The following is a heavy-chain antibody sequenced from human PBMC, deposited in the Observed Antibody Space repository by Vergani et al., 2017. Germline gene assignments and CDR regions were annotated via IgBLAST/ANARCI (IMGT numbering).Heavy chain of an antibody. CDR3: AKDSDDYIGGSYRIYISFNS. Sequence: DVQLLESGGGLIQSGGSLRLSCATSGFTFTNYAMSWGRQTPGEGLEWISAIYDGGASTYYADSVKGRFTISRDNSNNTLYLQMHSLRAEDTAIYYCAKDSDDYIGGSYRIYISFNSGGMGTLLTFPS. V-gene: IGHV3-23*01. J-gene: IGHJ4*02. CDR2: IYDGGAST. D-gene: IGHD3-16*02. CDR1: GFTFTNYA.